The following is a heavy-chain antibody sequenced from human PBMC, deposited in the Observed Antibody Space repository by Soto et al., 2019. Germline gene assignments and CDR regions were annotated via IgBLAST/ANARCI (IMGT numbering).Heavy chain of an antibody. CDR3: AKERGRHRNSLNAFDI. D-gene: IGHD1-1*01. CDR2: ISGSGGST. J-gene: IGHJ3*02. CDR1: GFTFSSYA. V-gene: IGHV3-23*01. Sequence: EVQRLESGGGLVQRGGSLRLSCAACGFTFSSYAMSWVRQAPGKGLEWVSAISGSGGSTYYADSVKGRFTISRDNTKNTPYLQINSMRAEDTAVYYCAKERGRHRNSLNAFDIWRQGTMVPLSS.